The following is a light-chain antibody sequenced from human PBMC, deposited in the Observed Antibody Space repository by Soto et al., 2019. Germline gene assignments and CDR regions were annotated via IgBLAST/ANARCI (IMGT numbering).Light chain of an antibody. CDR3: QQYNNWLTWT. V-gene: IGKV3-15*01. CDR1: KSVSSN. J-gene: IGKJ1*01. Sequence: EIVMTQSPATLSVSPGERATLSCRASKSVSSNLAWYQQKPGQAPRLLIYGASTRATGIPARFSGSGSGTEFTLTISSLQSEDFAVYYCQQYNNWLTWTFGQGTKVDIK. CDR2: GAS.